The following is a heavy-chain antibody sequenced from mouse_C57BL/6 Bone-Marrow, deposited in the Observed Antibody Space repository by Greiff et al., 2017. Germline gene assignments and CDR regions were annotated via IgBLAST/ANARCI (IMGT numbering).Heavy chain of an antibody. Sequence: QVQLQQSGAELARPGASVKLSCKASGYTFTSYGISWVKQRTGQGLEWIGEIYPRSGNTYYNEKFKGKATLTADKSSSTAYMELRSLTSEDSAVYFCANYYGSSYWFAYWCQGTLVTVSA. CDR1: GYTFTSYG. V-gene: IGHV1-81*01. J-gene: IGHJ3*01. D-gene: IGHD1-1*01. CDR2: IYPRSGNT. CDR3: ANYYGSSYWFAY.